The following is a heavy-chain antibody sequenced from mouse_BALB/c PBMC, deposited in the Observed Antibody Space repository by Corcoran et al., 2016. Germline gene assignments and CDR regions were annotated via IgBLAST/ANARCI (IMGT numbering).Heavy chain of an antibody. V-gene: IGHV9-3-1*01. CDR2: INTYTGEP. D-gene: IGHD1-1*02. Sequence: QIQLVQSGPELKKPGETVKISCKASGYTFTNYGMNWVKQAPGKGLKWMGWINTYTGEPTYADDFKGRFAFYLETSASTDYLQINNLKNEDTATYFCAMVPYAMYNWGQGTSVTVSS. CDR3: AMVPYAMYN. J-gene: IGHJ4*01. CDR1: GYTFTNYG.